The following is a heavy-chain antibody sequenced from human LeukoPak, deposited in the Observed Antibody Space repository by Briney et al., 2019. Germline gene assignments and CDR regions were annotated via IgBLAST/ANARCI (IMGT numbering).Heavy chain of an antibody. CDR2: ISAYNGNT. CDR1: GYTFTSYG. CDR3: ARDRDYDILTGFENWFDP. Sequence: ASVKVSCKASGYTFTSYGISWVRQAPGQGLEWMEWISAYNGNTNYAQKLQGRVTMTTDTSTSTAYMELRSLRSDDTAVYYCARDRDYDILTGFENWFDPWGQGTLVTVSS. V-gene: IGHV1-18*04. D-gene: IGHD3-9*01. J-gene: IGHJ5*02.